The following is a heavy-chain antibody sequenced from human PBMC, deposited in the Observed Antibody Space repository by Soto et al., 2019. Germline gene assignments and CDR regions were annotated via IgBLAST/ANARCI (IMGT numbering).Heavy chain of an antibody. Sequence: SVKVSCKASGGTFSSFAFSWVRQAPGQGREWMGGIIPIFETTYYAQKFQGRVTITEDDSADTVYMELSSLRSEDTAVYYCGKDMWTQMFLYVWDYWGQGALVTVSS. CDR3: GKDMWTQMFLYVWDY. CDR1: GGTFSSFA. D-gene: IGHD5-18*01. V-gene: IGHV1-69*13. CDR2: IIPIFETT. J-gene: IGHJ4*02.